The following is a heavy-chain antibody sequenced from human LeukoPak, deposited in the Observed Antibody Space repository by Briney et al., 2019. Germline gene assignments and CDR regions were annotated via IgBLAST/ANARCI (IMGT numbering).Heavy chain of an antibody. V-gene: IGHV3-23*01. D-gene: IGHD5-18*01. J-gene: IGHJ4*02. CDR1: GFSFSTCA. CDR2: ISATGGTT. Sequence: GGSLRLSCAASGFSFSTCAMSWVRQAPGKGLEWVSLISATGGTTYYADSVKGRFTISRDNSKSTLYLQMNSLRAEDTALYYCAKGTGYSYAYSFDYRGQGTLVTVSS. CDR3: AKGTGYSYAYSFDY.